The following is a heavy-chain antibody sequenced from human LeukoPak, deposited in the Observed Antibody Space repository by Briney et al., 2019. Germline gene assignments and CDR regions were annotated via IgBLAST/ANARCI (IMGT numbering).Heavy chain of an antibody. D-gene: IGHD2-2*01. J-gene: IGHJ6*02. CDR1: GFTFSSYS. CDR3: ARDGPMYCSSTSCYGPYYYGMDV. V-gene: IGHV3-21*01. Sequence: PGGSLRLPCAASGFTFSSYSMNWVRQAPGKGLEWVSSISSSSSYIYYADSVKGRFTISRDNAKNSLYLQMNSLRAEDTAVYYCARDGPMYCSSTSCYGPYYYGMDVWGQGTTVTVSS. CDR2: ISSSSSYI.